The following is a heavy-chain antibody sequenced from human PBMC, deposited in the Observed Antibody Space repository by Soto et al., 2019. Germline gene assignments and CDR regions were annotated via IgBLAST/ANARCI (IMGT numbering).Heavy chain of an antibody. CDR2: TPGSGGSA. Sequence: GGSLRLSCAASGFTFGTYATNWVRQAPGKGLEWVSSTPGSGGSAYYADSVRGRFTISRDNSKNTVYLQLDSLRPEDSAIYYCAKGGSSGWFYFDFWGQGTQVTVSS. D-gene: IGHD6-19*01. V-gene: IGHV3-23*01. CDR1: GFTFGTYA. J-gene: IGHJ4*02. CDR3: AKGGSSGWFYFDF.